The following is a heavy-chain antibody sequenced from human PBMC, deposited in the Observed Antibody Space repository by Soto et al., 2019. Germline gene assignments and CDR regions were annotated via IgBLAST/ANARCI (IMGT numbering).Heavy chain of an antibody. D-gene: IGHD3-22*01. J-gene: IGHJ4*02. CDR2: TSAYNGNT. CDR1: GYTFTSYG. CDR3: ARNWYYYDSSGYPDY. V-gene: IGHV1-18*04. Sequence: ASVKVSCKASGYTFTSYGISWVRQAPGQGLEWMGWTSAYNGNTNYAQKLQGRVTMTTDTSTSTAYMELRSLRSDDTAVYYCARNWYYYDSSGYPDYWGQGTLVTVSS.